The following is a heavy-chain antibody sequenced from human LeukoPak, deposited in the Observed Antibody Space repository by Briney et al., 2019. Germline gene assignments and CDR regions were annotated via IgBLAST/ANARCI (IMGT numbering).Heavy chain of an antibody. D-gene: IGHD3-3*01. J-gene: IGHJ6*02. CDR1: GGTFSSYA. CDR2: IIPSFGTA. Sequence: SVKVSCKASGGTFSSYAISWVRQAPGQGLEWMGGIIPSFGTANYAQKFQGRVTITADESTSTAYMELSSLRSEDTAVYYCASPMTTPGSGYYYYYGMDVWGQGTTVTVSS. V-gene: IGHV1-69*13. CDR3: ASPMTTPGSGYYYYYGMDV.